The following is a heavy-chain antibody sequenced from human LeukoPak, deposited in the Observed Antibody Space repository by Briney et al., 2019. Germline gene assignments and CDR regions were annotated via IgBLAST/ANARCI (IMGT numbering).Heavy chain of an antibody. CDR1: GFTFSSCA. J-gene: IGHJ4*02. CDR3: ARVSRARIAVAGLFDY. V-gene: IGHV3-30*04. D-gene: IGHD6-19*01. Sequence: GRSLRLSCAASGFTFSSCAMHWVRQAPGKGLEWVAVISYDGSNKYYADSVKGRFTISRDNSKNTLYLQMNSLRAEDTAVYYCARVSRARIAVAGLFDYWGQGTLVTVSS. CDR2: ISYDGSNK.